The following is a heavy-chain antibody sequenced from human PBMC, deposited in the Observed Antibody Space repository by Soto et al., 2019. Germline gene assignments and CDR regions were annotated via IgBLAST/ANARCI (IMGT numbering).Heavy chain of an antibody. Sequence: QLHLVQSGAVVKKPGASVTVSCSASGYPVTAYYMHWVRQAPGRGLEWMGGINPATGAAKYTQTFEGRVTMTRGTSTSTVLMGLGGLASEDTSVFYCARGGGVGVAGSAAFDMWGQGTVVTVSS. CDR1: GYPVTAYY. D-gene: IGHD3-3*01. CDR3: ARGGGVGVAGSAAFDM. V-gene: IGHV1-2*02. CDR2: INPATGAA. J-gene: IGHJ3*02.